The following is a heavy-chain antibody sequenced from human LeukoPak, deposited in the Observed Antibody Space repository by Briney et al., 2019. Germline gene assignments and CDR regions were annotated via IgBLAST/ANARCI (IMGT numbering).Heavy chain of an antibody. J-gene: IGHJ4*02. Sequence: PGGSLRLSCAASGFTFTKHYMDWVRQAPGMGLEWIARTTNKLNAYTTEYAACVKGRFTVSRDDSKSSLHLQTNSLKTEDTAVYYGARDAATALDYWGQGTLVTVSS. CDR1: GFTFTKHY. CDR2: TTNKLNAYTT. D-gene: IGHD5-18*01. CDR3: ARDAATALDY. V-gene: IGHV3-72*01.